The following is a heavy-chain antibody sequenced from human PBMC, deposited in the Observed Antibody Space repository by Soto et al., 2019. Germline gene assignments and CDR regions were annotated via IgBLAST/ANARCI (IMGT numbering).Heavy chain of an antibody. Sequence: QVQLVQSGAEVKKPGSSVKVSCKASGDTFSFYTINWVRQAPGLGLEWMGRVNPILSISKYAQKFQGRVTMTAGKSXXXXXIQLXXLGSXXXAXXXCATSYGSGYRAFDYWGQGAPVTVSS. CDR3: ATSYGSGYRAFDY. CDR1: GDTFSFYT. V-gene: IGHV1-69*02. CDR2: VNPILSIS. D-gene: IGHD3-10*01. J-gene: IGHJ4*02.